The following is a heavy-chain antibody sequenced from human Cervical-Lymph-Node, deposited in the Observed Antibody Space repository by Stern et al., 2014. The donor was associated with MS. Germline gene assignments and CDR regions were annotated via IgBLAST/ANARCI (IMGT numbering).Heavy chain of an antibody. J-gene: IGHJ4*02. D-gene: IGHD3-3*01. CDR1: GGSISSGGYY. CDR3: ARVSYDFWSGYFPFDY. V-gene: IGHV4-31*03. Sequence: QLQLQESGPGLVKPSQTLSLTCTVSGGSISSGGYYWSWIRQHPGKGLEWIGYIYYSGSTYYNPSLKSRVTISVDTSKNQFSLKLSSMTAADTAVYYCARVSYDFWSGYFPFDYWGQGTLVTVSS. CDR2: IYYSGST.